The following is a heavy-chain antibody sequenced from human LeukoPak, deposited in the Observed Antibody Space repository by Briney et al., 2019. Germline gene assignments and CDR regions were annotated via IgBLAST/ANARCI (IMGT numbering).Heavy chain of an antibody. CDR3: ARDRVVGLGLDNAFDI. CDR2: IIPIFGTA. V-gene: IGHV1-69*01. Sequence: GSSVKVSCKASGGIFSRYAISWVRQAPGQGLEWVGGIIPIFGTANYAQKFQGRVTITADESTSTAYMELSSLRSEDTAVYFCARDRVVGLGLDNAFDIWGQGTVVTVSS. CDR1: GGIFSRYA. D-gene: IGHD2-15*01. J-gene: IGHJ3*02.